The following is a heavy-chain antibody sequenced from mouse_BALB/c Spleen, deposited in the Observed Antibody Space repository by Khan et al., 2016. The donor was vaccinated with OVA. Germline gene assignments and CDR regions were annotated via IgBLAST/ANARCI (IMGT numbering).Heavy chain of an antibody. V-gene: IGHV2-6-5*01. Sequence: QVQLKESGPGLVAPSQSLSITCTVSGFSLTDYGVSWIRQPPGKGLEWLGVIWGSGSTYYNSTLKSRLSIRKDNSKSQVFLKMNSLQTDDTAMYYCAKEDYGSSSFDYWGQGTTLTVSS. CDR2: IWGSGST. CDR1: GFSLTDYG. J-gene: IGHJ2*01. CDR3: AKEDYGSSSFDY. D-gene: IGHD1-1*01.